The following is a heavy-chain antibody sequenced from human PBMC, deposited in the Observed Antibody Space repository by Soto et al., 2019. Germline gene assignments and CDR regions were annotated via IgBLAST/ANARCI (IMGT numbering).Heavy chain of an antibody. CDR3: ARHESGHSSGWYKTKNWFDP. Sequence: SETLSLTCTVSGGSISSSSYYWGWIRQPPGKGLEWIGSIYYSGSTYYNPSLKSRVTISVDTSKNQFSLKLSSVTAADTAVYYCARHESGHSSGWYKTKNWFDPWGQGTLVTVSS. V-gene: IGHV4-39*01. J-gene: IGHJ5*02. CDR2: IYYSGST. D-gene: IGHD6-19*01. CDR1: GGSISSSSYY.